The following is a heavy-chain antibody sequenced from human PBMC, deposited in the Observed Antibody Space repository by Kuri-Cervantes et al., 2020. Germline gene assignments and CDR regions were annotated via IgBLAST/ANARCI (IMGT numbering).Heavy chain of an antibody. Sequence: GESLKISCAASGITLSDYYMSWIRQAPGKGLAWVSYISSSGSTIYYADSVKGRFTISRDNSKNTLYLQMNSLRAEDTAVYYCARAQIGYCSGGSCYYLYYYYGMDVWGQGTTVTVSS. J-gene: IGHJ6*02. CDR1: GITLSDYY. CDR3: ARAQIGYCSGGSCYYLYYYYGMDV. CDR2: ISSSGSTI. V-gene: IGHV3-11*04. D-gene: IGHD2-15*01.